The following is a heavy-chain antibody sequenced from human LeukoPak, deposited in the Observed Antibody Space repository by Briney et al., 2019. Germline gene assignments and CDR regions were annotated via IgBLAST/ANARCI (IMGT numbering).Heavy chain of an antibody. CDR3: ARDPDFSAFDI. V-gene: IGHV3-7*03. Sequence: PGGSLRLSCAASGFMFSSNWMSWVRLAPGGGVEFVANINPDESTKNYVDSVKGRFTISRDNAKNSLYLQMNSLRAEDTAVYYCARDPDFSAFDIWGQGTLVTVSS. CDR2: INPDESTK. J-gene: IGHJ3*02. D-gene: IGHD3/OR15-3a*01. CDR1: GFMFSSNW.